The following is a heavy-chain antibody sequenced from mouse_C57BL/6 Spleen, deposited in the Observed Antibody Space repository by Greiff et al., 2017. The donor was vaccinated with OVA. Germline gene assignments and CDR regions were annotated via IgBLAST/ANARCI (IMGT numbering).Heavy chain of an antibody. D-gene: IGHD1-1*01. V-gene: IGHV2-2*01. Sequence: QVQLQQSGPGLVQPSQSLSITCTVSGFSLTSYGVHWVRQSPGKGLEWLGVIWSGGSTDYNAAFISRLSISKDNSKSQVFFKMNSLQADDTAIYYCARNTRLGGSSYYAMDYWGQGTSVTVSS. CDR2: IWSGGST. CDR3: ARNTRLGGSSYYAMDY. J-gene: IGHJ4*01. CDR1: GFSLTSYG.